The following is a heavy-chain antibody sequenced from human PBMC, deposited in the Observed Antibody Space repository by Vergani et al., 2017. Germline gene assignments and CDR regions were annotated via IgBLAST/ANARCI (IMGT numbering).Heavy chain of an antibody. CDR1: GFTFSTYA. J-gene: IGHJ4*01. Sequence: EVQLLESGGGLVQPGGSLRLSCAVSGFTFSTYAMSWGRQAPGKGLEWVSGISASGAPTYYADSVKGRVTISRDNSKNTLYLQMNSRRFEDTAVYYCARAYGRYDWFDYWGQRTLVTVSS. CDR3: ARAYGRYDWFDY. V-gene: IGHV3-23*01. D-gene: IGHD1-20*01. CDR2: ISASGAPT.